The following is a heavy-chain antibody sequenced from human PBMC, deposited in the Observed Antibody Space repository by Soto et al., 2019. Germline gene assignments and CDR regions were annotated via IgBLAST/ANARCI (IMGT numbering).Heavy chain of an antibody. J-gene: IGHJ6*02. D-gene: IGHD3-3*01. CDR3: AKVTNVYYDFWSGENYYYGMEV. Sequence: GWSLRLSCAASGFTFSSYGMHWVRQAPGKGLEWVAVISYDGSNKYYADSVKGRFTISRDNSKNTLYLQMNSLRAEDTAVYYCAKVTNVYYDFWSGENYYYGMEVWGQGTTVTVAS. CDR1: GFTFSSYG. V-gene: IGHV3-30*18. CDR2: ISYDGSNK.